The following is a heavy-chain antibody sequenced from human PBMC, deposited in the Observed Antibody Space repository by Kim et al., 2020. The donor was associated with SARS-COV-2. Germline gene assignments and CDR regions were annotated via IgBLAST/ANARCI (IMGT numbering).Heavy chain of an antibody. CDR3: AKGAVPAARSSFPDY. CDR1: GFTFDDYA. D-gene: IGHD2-2*01. CDR2: ISWNSGSI. V-gene: IGHV3-9*01. J-gene: IGHJ4*02. Sequence: GGSLILSCAASGFTFDDYAMHWVRQAPGKGLEWVSGISWNSGSIGYADSVKGRFTISRDNAKNSLYLQMNSLRAEDTALYYCAKGAVPAARSSFPDYWGQGTLVTVSS.